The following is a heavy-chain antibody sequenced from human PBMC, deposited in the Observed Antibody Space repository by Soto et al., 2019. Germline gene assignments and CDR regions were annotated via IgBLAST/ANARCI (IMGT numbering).Heavy chain of an antibody. CDR3: ARVSSIVVVPAAIPVPWFDP. V-gene: IGHV4-31*03. CDR1: GGSISSGGYY. Sequence: QVQLQESGPGLVKPSQTLSLTCTVSGGSISSGGYYWSWIRQHPGKGLEWIGYIYYSGSTYYNPSLQSRVTLSGDPAKNPFSLKLSSVTAADPAVYYWARVSSIVVVPAAIPVPWFDPWGQGTLVTVSS. J-gene: IGHJ5*02. D-gene: IGHD2-2*01. CDR2: IYYSGST.